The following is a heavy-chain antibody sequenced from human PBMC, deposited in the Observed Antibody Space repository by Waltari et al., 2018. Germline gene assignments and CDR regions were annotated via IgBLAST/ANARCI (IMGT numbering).Heavy chain of an antibody. CDR3: ARGDTIFGEGPGHLFDY. D-gene: IGHD3-3*01. CDR2: IYYSGST. CDR1: GGSISSSSYY. Sequence: QLQLQESGPGLVKPSETLSLTCTVSGGSISSSSYYWGWIRQPPGKGLEWIGSIYYSGSTYYNPSLKSRVTIAVDTSKNQFSLKLSSVTAADTAVYYCARGDTIFGEGPGHLFDYWGQGTLVTVSS. J-gene: IGHJ4*02. V-gene: IGHV4-39*07.